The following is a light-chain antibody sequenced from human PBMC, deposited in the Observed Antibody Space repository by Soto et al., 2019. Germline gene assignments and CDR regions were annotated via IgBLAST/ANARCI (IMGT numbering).Light chain of an antibody. CDR1: QSVSSY. CDR3: QQRSNWPRWT. Sequence: EIVLTQSPATLSLSPGERATLSCRASQSVSSYLACYQQTPGQAPSLXXYDASNRATGIPARFSGSGSGTDFTLTVSSLEPEDFAVYYCQQRSNWPRWTFGQGTKVDIK. CDR2: DAS. V-gene: IGKV3-11*01. J-gene: IGKJ1*01.